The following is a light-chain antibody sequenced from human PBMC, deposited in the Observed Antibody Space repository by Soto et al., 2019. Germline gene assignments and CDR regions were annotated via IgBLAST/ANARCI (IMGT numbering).Light chain of an antibody. Sequence: QSALTQSSSASASLGSSVKLTCTLSSGHSTYIIAWHQQQPGKAPRYLMKLEGSGSYNKGSGIPDRFSGSSSGADRYLTISNLQFEDAPDYYCETWDNTVVVLGGGT. J-gene: IGLJ2*01. V-gene: IGLV4-60*02. CDR3: ETWDNTVVV. CDR2: LEGSGSY. CDR1: SGHSTYI.